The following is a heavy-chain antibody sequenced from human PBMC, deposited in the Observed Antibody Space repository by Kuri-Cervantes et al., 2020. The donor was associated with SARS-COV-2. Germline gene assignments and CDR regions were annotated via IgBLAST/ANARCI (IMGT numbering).Heavy chain of an antibody. V-gene: IGHV3-30-3*01. Sequence: LSLTCAASGFTFSRYAMHWVRQAPGKGLEWVAVISYDGSNKYYADSVKGRFTISRDNSKNTLYLQMNSLRAEDTAVYYCAREDYYGSGKRYYYYYMDVWGKGTTVTVSS. CDR1: GFTFSRYA. D-gene: IGHD3-10*01. J-gene: IGHJ6*03. CDR2: ISYDGSNK. CDR3: AREDYYGSGKRYYYYYMDV.